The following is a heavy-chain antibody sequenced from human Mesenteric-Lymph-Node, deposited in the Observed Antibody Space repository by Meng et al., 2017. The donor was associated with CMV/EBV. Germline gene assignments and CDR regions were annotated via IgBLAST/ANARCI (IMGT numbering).Heavy chain of an antibody. CDR2: TSSSSSYK. V-gene: IGHV3-21*01. D-gene: IGHD3-22*01. Sequence: GESLKISCAASGFTFSSYTMHWVRQAPGKGLEWVSSTSSSSSYKYYADSVRGRFIISRDNAKNSLYLQISSLRAEDTAVYYCARGGSDTSGYSPFYFDYWGQGTLVTVSS. CDR1: GFTFSSYT. CDR3: ARGGSDTSGYSPFYFDY. J-gene: IGHJ4*02.